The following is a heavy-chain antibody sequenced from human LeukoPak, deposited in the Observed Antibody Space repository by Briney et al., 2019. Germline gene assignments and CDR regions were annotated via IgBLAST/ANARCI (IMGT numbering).Heavy chain of an antibody. CDR1: GFTFSNSA. CDR2: ISYDGSAK. V-gene: IGHV3-30-3*02. CDR3: AEERDRDGYFRY. D-gene: IGHD2-8*01. J-gene: IGHJ4*02. Sequence: PGGSLRLSCAASGFTFSNSAMHWVRQAPGKGLEWVTFISYDGSAKYYADAAKGRFTISRDNSKNTLYLEMNSLGLHDTAVYYCAEERDRDGYFRYWGQGTLVTVSS.